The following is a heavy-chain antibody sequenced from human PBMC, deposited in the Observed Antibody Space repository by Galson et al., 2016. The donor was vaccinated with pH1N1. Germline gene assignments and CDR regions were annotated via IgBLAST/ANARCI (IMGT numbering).Heavy chain of an antibody. V-gene: IGHV5-51*01. CDR1: GYNFASSW. CDR3: ARQNDYGDYRGDALDI. Sequence: QSGAEVKKPGESLKISCKGSGYNFASSWIGWVRQMPGKGLEWMGIIYLGGSLVRYSPSFQGQVTISADKSSNIVYLQWSSLKASDTAIYYCARQNDYGDYRGDALDIWGQGTMVTVSS. CDR2: IYLGGSLV. D-gene: IGHD4-17*01. J-gene: IGHJ3*02.